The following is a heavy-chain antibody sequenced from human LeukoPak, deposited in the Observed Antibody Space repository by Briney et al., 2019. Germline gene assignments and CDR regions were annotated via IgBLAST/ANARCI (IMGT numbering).Heavy chain of an antibody. Sequence: GGSLRLSCAASGFPFSSYSMNWVRQAPGKGLEWVSYISNSASTIYYADSVTGLFTISRDNAKNSLYLQMNSLRDEDTAVYYCARDPVATSRFDYWGQGTLVTVSS. CDR1: GFPFSSYS. CDR3: ARDPVATSRFDY. J-gene: IGHJ4*02. V-gene: IGHV3-48*02. D-gene: IGHD5-12*01. CDR2: ISNSASTI.